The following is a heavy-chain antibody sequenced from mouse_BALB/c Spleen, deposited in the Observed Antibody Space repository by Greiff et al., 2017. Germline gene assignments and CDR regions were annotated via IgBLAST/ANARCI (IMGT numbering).Heavy chain of an antibody. Sequence: VQLQQSAAELARPGASVKMSCKASGYTFTSYTMHWVKQRPGQGLEWIGYINPSSGYTEYNQKFKDKTTLTADKSSSTAYMQLSSLTSEDSAVYYCAIGNYGAMDYWGQGTSVTVSS. CDR1: GYTFTSYT. V-gene: IGHV1-4*02. J-gene: IGHJ4*01. D-gene: IGHD2-1*01. CDR3: AIGNYGAMDY. CDR2: INPSSGYT.